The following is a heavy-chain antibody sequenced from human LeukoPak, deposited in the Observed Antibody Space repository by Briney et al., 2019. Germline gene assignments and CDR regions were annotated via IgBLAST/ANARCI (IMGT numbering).Heavy chain of an antibody. J-gene: IGHJ6*03. V-gene: IGHV1-69*05. Sequence: GASVKVSCKASGGTFGSYAISWVRQAPGQGLEWMGGIIPIFGTANYAQKFQGRVTITTDESTSTAYMELSSLRSEDTAVYYCARVVVPAAKGLGYYYYYYMDVWGKGTTVTVSS. CDR3: ARVVVPAAKGLGYYYYYYMDV. CDR2: IIPIFGTA. D-gene: IGHD2-2*01. CDR1: GGTFGSYA.